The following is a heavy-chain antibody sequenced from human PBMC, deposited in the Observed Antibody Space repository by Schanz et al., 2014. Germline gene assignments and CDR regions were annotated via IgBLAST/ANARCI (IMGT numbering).Heavy chain of an antibody. CDR2: ISDSGDST. V-gene: IGHV3-48*04. CDR3: ARENLNWEAFDI. Sequence: EVQLVESGGGLVQPGGSLRLSCTTSGLIFSTYTLNWIRQAPGKGLEWVSDISDSGDSTHYADSVKGRFTISRDNAKNSLYLEMTSLRGEDTAVYYCARENLNWEAFDIWGQGTVVTVSS. D-gene: IGHD7-27*01. J-gene: IGHJ3*02. CDR1: GLIFSTYT.